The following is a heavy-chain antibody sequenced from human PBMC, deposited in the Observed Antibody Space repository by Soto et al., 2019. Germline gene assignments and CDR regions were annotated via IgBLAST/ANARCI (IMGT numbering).Heavy chain of an antibody. CDR3: ARDGYDYIWGSYRSYDAFDI. D-gene: IGHD3-16*02. J-gene: IGHJ3*02. V-gene: IGHV1-18*01. CDR2: ISAYNGNT. CDR1: GYTFTSSG. Sequence: GASVKVSCKASGYTFTSSGISWVRQAPGQGLEWMGWISAYNGNTNYAQKLQGRVTMTTDTSTSTAYMELRSLRSDDTAVYYCARDGYDYIWGSYRSYDAFDIWGQGTMVTVSS.